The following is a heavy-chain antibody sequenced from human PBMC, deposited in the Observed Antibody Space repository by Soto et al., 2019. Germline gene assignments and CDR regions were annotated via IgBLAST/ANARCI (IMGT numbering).Heavy chain of an antibody. V-gene: IGHV3-13*01. CDR1: GFTFSSYA. CDR2: IGSAGDT. J-gene: IGHJ4*02. CDR3: ARGYLGSFDY. Sequence: EVQLVESGGGLVQPGGSLRLSCAASGFTFSSYAVHWVCQPTGKGLEWVSVIGSAGDTYYPGSVKGRFTISRENAKNSLYLQMNSLRAEDTAVYYCARGYLGSFDYWGQGTLVTVSS. D-gene: IGHD7-27*01.